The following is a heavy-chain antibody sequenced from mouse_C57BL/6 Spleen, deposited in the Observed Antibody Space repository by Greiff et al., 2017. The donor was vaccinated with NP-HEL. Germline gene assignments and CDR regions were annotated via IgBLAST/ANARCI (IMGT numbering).Heavy chain of an antibody. Sequence: VQLQQSGPELVKPGASVKISCKASGYAFSSSWMNWVKQRPGKGLEWIGRIYPGDGDTNYNGKFKGKATLTADKSSSTAYMQLSSLTSEDSAVYFCARETPRSSPFAYWGQGTLVTVSA. D-gene: IGHD1-1*01. CDR2: IYPGDGDT. J-gene: IGHJ3*01. CDR3: ARETPRSSPFAY. V-gene: IGHV1-82*01. CDR1: GYAFSSSW.